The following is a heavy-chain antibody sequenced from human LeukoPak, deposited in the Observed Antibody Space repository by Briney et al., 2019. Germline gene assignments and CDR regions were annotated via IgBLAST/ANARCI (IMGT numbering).Heavy chain of an antibody. CDR3: ARERGMSGSQPRVNAFDI. CDR1: GGSISSSS. D-gene: IGHD1-26*01. CDR2: ISSSSSTI. Sequence: ETLSLTCTVSGGSISSSSYYWGWIRQPPGKGLEWVSYISSSSSTIYYADSVKGRFTISRDNAKNSLYLQMNSLRAEDTAVYYCARERGMSGSQPRVNAFDIWGQGTMVTVSS. V-gene: IGHV3-48*01. J-gene: IGHJ3*02.